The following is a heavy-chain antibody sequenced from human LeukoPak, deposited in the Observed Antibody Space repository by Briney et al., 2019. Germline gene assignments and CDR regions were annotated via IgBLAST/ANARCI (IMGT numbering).Heavy chain of an antibody. J-gene: IGHJ5*02. Sequence: SETLSLTCKVSGGSINSYYWSWIRQPPGKGLEWVGYIYYIGKTNYNPSLKSRVTISLDTSKNQVSLILTSVTAADTAVYYCARLAVATTSWFDPWGQGTLVTVSS. CDR1: GGSINSYY. D-gene: IGHD2-15*01. CDR2: IYYIGKT. CDR3: ARLAVATTSWFDP. V-gene: IGHV4-59*01.